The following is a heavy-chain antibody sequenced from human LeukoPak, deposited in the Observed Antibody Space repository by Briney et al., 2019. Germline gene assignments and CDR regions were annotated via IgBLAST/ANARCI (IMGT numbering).Heavy chain of an antibody. Sequence: SETLSLTCAVYGGSFSGYYWSWIRQPPGKGLEWIGEINHSGSTNYNPSLKSRVTISVDTSKNQFSLKLSSVTAADTAVYYCARGRLRNFDRNWFDPWGQGTLVTVSS. D-gene: IGHD3-9*01. CDR2: INHSGST. CDR3: ARGRLRNFDRNWFDP. CDR1: GGSFSGYY. J-gene: IGHJ5*02. V-gene: IGHV4-34*01.